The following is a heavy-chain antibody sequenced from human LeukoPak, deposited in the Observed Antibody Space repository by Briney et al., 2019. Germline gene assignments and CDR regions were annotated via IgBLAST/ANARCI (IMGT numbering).Heavy chain of an antibody. CDR1: GGSISSGGYY. V-gene: IGHV4-31*03. D-gene: IGHD3-3*01. CDR3: ARGDYDFWSGYSHYYYGMDV. Sequence: TLSLTCTVSGGSISSGGYYWSWIRQHPGKGLEWIGYIYHSGSTYYNPSLKSRVTISVDTSKNQFSLKLSSVTAADTAVYYCARGDYDFWSGYSHYYYGMDVWGQGTTVTVSS. CDR2: IYHSGST. J-gene: IGHJ6*02.